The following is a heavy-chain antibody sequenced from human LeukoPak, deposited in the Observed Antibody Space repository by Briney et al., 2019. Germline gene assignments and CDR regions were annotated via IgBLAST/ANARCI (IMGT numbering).Heavy chain of an antibody. CDR3: AKDYFVDGSHWRIFFES. CDR1: GFTFNTYW. J-gene: IGHJ4*02. D-gene: IGHD5-24*01. Sequence: GSLRLSCAGSGFTFNTYWMNWVRQAPGMGLEWVASIKQDGSEKYYVDPVKGRFTISRDNAKNSLYLQMNSLRVEDTAVYYCAKDYFVDGSHWRIFFESWGQGTLVTVSS. V-gene: IGHV3-7*01. CDR2: IKQDGSEK.